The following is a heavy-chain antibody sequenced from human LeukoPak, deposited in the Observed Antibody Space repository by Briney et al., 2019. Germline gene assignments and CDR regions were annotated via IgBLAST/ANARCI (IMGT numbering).Heavy chain of an antibody. CDR1: GFTFSSYS. CDR2: ISSSSSYI. V-gene: IGHV3-21*01. CDR3: ARDYVSSSWSRDAFDI. D-gene: IGHD6-13*01. Sequence: GGSLRLSCAASGFTFSSYSMNWVRQAPGKGLEWVSSISSSSSYIYYADSVKGRFTISRDNAKNSLYLQMNSLRAEDTAAYYCARDYVSSSWSRDAFDIWGQGTMVTVSS. J-gene: IGHJ3*02.